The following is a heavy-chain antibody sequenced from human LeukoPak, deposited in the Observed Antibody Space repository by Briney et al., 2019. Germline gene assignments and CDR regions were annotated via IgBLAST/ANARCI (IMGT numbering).Heavy chain of an antibody. CDR1: GFTVSSNY. Sequence: GGSLRLSCAASGFTVSSNYMSWVRQAPGKGLEWVSLIYSGGSTHYADSAKGRFTISRDNSKNTLYLQMNSLRAEDTAVYYCARGLGYCSSTSCYLPFDYWGQGSLVTVSS. J-gene: IGHJ4*02. V-gene: IGHV3-66*01. D-gene: IGHD2-2*01. CDR3: ARGLGYCSSTSCYLPFDY. CDR2: IYSGGST.